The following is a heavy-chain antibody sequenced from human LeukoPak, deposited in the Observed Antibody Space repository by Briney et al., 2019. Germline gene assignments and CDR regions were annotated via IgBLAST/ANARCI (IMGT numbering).Heavy chain of an antibody. CDR1: GYTFTGYY. V-gene: IGHV1-2*06. CDR2: INPNRGGT. Sequence: GGSVKVSCKASGYTFTGYYMHGVRQAPGQGVEWMGRINPNRGGTNYAQKFQGRVTMTRETTIRTAYMEQSRLTSDDTAVYYCATDHRGSSGWYRLLGYWGQGTLVTVSS. D-gene: IGHD6-19*01. J-gene: IGHJ4*02. CDR3: ATDHRGSSGWYRLLGY.